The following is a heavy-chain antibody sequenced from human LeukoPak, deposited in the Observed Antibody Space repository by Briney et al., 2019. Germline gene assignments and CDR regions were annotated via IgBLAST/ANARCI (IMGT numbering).Heavy chain of an antibody. CDR3: ARKDYTSSWYFLY. J-gene: IGHJ4*02. CDR2: ISSSGSTI. CDR1: GFTFSSYE. V-gene: IGHV3-48*03. D-gene: IGHD6-13*01. Sequence: GGSLRLSCAASGFTFSSYEMNWVRQAPGKGLEWVSYISSSGSTIYYADSVKGRFTISRDNAKNSLYLQMNSLRAEDTAVYYCARKDYTSSWYFLYWGQGTLVTVSS.